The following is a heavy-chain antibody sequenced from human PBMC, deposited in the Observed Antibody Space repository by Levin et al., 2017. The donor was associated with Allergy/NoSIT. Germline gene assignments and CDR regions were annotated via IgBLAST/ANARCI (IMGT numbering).Heavy chain of an antibody. CDR1: GFIFDDNA. J-gene: IGHJ6*02. D-gene: IGHD3-16*01. CDR2: ISWNSGSI. V-gene: IGHV3-9*01. CDR3: VKDMSEGGSLSYDMDV. Sequence: PGGSLRLSCVVSGFIFDDNAMHWVRQAPGKGLEWVSGISWNSGSIGYADSVKGRFTISRDNAKNSLHLQMNSLRAEDTALYFCVKDMSEGGSLSYDMDVWGQGTTVTVSS.